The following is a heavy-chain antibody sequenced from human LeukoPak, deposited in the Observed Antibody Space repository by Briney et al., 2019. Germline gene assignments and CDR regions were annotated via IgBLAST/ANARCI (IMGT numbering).Heavy chain of an antibody. Sequence: GASVKVSCKASGYTFTSYAMHWVRQAPGQRLEWMGWINPNSGGTDYAQKFQGRVTMTRDTSISTAYMELSRLRSDDTAVYYCAIEVTYSGSMAEMGDYWGQGTLVTVSS. CDR2: INPNSGGT. V-gene: IGHV1-2*02. CDR1: GYTFTSYA. J-gene: IGHJ4*02. CDR3: AIEVTYSGSMAEMGDY. D-gene: IGHD1-26*01.